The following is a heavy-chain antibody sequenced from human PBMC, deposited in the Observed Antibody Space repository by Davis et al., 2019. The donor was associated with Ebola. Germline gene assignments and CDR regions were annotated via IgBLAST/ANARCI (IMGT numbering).Heavy chain of an antibody. CDR2: MHANSPNT. J-gene: IGHJ6*04. Sequence: AASVKVSCKASGYTFISYNINWVRQAPGQGLEWMGRMHANSPNTGYAQKFQGRVTITTDTSASTAYMELSSLRSEDTAVYYCARDQYYYDSSGYHIGMDVWGKGTTVTVSS. CDR1: GYTFISYN. CDR3: ARDQYYYDSSGYHIGMDV. D-gene: IGHD3-22*01. V-gene: IGHV1-8*01.